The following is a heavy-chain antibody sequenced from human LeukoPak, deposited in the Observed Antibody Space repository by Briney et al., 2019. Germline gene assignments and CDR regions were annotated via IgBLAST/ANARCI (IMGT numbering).Heavy chain of an antibody. CDR1: GFTFSSYW. CDR2: IKQDGSEK. CDR3: AREEVRSLDN. D-gene: IGHD5-24*01. V-gene: IGHV3-7*03. Sequence: GGSLRLSCAASGFTFSSYWMHWVRQAPGKGLEWVANIKQDGSEKYYMSSVRGRFTISRDNAKNSLYLQMNNVRAEDTAVYYCAREEVRSLDNWGQGTLVTVSS. J-gene: IGHJ4*02.